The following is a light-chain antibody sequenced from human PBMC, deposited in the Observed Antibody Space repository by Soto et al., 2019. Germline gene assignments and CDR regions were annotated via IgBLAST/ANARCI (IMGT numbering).Light chain of an antibody. CDR3: CSYSTSSTLVV. V-gene: IGLV2-23*01. Sequence: QSALTQPASVSGSPGQSITISCTGTSSDVGSYNLVSWYQQPPGKAPRLMIYEDNKRPSGVSDRFSGSKSGNTASLTISGLQAEDEADYYCCSYSTSSTLVVFGGGTKVTVL. J-gene: IGLJ2*01. CDR1: SSDVGSYNL. CDR2: EDN.